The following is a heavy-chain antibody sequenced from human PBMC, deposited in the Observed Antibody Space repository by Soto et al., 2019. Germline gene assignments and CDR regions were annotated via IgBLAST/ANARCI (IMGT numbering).Heavy chain of an antibody. V-gene: IGHV1-69*13. J-gene: IGHJ6*02. Sequence: GASVKVSCKASGGTFSSYAISWVRQAPGQGLEWMGGIIPIFGTANYAQKFQGRVTITADESTSTAYMELSSLRSEDTAVYYCARGPMIVVVKPYYYGMDVWGQGTTVTVSS. CDR3: ARGPMIVVVKPYYYGMDV. CDR1: GGTFSSYA. CDR2: IIPIFGTA. D-gene: IGHD3-22*01.